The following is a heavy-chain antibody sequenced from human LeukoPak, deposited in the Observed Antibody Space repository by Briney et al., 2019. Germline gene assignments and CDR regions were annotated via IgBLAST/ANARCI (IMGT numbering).Heavy chain of an antibody. V-gene: IGHV4-39*07. Sequence: SEGLSLTCTVSGGSISSSSYYWGWIRQPPGKGLVWIGSIYYSGSTYYNPSLKSRVTISVDTSKNQFSLKLSSVTAADTAVYYCAREPLYYYYMDVWGKGTTVTVSS. CDR1: GGSISSSSYY. CDR3: AREPLYYYYMDV. CDR2: IYYSGST. J-gene: IGHJ6*03.